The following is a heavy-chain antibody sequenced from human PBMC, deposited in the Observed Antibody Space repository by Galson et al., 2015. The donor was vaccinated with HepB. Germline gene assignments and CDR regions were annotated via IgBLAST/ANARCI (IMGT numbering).Heavy chain of an antibody. CDR2: TSYDDQTK. J-gene: IGHJ6*02. D-gene: IGHD3-16*01. CDR3: AKDWGLGV. CDR1: GFTFKIEA. V-gene: IGHV3-30-3*02. Sequence: SLRLSCAASGFTFKIEAMYWVRQTPDKGLESVAATSYDDQTKYYADSVRGRFTISRDNSKNTLYLQMDSLRLEDTALYYCAKDWGLGVWGQGTTVTVSS.